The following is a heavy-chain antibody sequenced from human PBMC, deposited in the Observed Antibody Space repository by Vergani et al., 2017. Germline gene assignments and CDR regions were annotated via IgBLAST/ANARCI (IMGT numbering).Heavy chain of an antibody. D-gene: IGHD3-10*01. V-gene: IGHV4-30-4*08. J-gene: IGHJ6*02. CDR1: GGSISSGDYY. CDR3: ARVGVVRGVSYYYYYYGMDV. Sequence: QVQLQESGPGLVKPSQTLSLTCTVSGGSISSGDYYWSWIRQPPGKGLEWIGYIYYSGSTYYNPSLKSRVTISVDTSKNQFSLKLSSVTAAYTAVYYCARVGVVRGVSYYYYYYGMDVWGQGTTVTVSS. CDR2: IYYSGST.